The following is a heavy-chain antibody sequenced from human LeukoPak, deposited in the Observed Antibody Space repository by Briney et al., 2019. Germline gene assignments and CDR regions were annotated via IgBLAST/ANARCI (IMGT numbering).Heavy chain of an antibody. CDR3: ARDFRAFGYYYDSSGYNWFDP. J-gene: IGHJ5*02. CDR2: IRYDGNNK. D-gene: IGHD3-22*01. Sequence: GGSLRLSCAASGFTFSSYGMHWVRQAPGKGLEWVAFIRYDGNNKYYADSVKGRFTISRDNSKNTLYLQMNSLRAEDTAVYYCARDFRAFGYYYDSSGYNWFDPWGQGTLVTVSS. V-gene: IGHV3-30*02. CDR1: GFTFSSYG.